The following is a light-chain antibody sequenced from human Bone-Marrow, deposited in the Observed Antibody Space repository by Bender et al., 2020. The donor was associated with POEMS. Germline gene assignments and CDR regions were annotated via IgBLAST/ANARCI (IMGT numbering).Light chain of an antibody. V-gene: IGLV2-14*02. CDR3: SSHAGINTPHV. CDR2: EVT. J-gene: IGLJ1*01. Sequence: QSALTQPASVSGSPGQSITISCTGTSSDIGSYELVSWYQQDPGKAPKLMIYEVTKRPSGVPDRFSGSKSGNTASLTVSGLQAEDEAVYYCSSHAGINTPHVFGTGTKVTVL. CDR1: SSDIGSYEL.